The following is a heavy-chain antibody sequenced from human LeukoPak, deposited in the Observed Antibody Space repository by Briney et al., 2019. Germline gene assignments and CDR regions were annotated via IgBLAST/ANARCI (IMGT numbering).Heavy chain of an antibody. CDR2: INPNSGGT. Sequence: GASVKVSCKASGYTFTGYYMHWVRQAPGQGLEWMGRINPNSGGTNYAQKFQGRVTMTTDTSTSTAYMELRSLRSDDTAVYYCAREDRHMNWFDPWGQGTLVTVSS. CDR3: AREDRHMNWFDP. V-gene: IGHV1-2*06. J-gene: IGHJ5*02. CDR1: GYTFTGYY.